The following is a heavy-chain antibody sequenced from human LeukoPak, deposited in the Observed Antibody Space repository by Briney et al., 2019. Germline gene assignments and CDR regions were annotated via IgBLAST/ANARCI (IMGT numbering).Heavy chain of an antibody. CDR3: ARSRVVVPAAMID. V-gene: IGHV4-59*01. CDR1: GGSISRYY. CDR2: IYYSGST. Sequence: SETLSLTCTVSGGSISRYYWSWIRHPPGKGLEWIGYIYYSGSTNYNPSLKSRVTISVDTSKNQFSLKLSSVTAADTAVYYCARSRVVVPAAMIDWGQGTLVTVS. D-gene: IGHD2-2*01. J-gene: IGHJ4*02.